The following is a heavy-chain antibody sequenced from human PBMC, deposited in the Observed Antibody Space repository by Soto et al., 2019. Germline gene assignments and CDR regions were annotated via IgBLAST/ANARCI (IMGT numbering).Heavy chain of an antibody. Sequence: EVHLVESGGGLVQPGGSLRLSCAASGFTFSTYWMSWVRQAPGKGLEWVANIDESGTKKYYGDSVDGRFTISRDSAKNSVYLEMNSLRAEDTATYYCARDAVEWFARDYWGQGTLVAVSS. D-gene: IGHD3-9*01. CDR1: GFTFSTYW. CDR3: ARDAVEWFARDY. CDR2: IDESGTKK. V-gene: IGHV3-7*04. J-gene: IGHJ4*02.